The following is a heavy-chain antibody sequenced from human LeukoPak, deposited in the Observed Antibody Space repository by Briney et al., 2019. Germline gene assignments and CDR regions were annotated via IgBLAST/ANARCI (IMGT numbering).Heavy chain of an antibody. CDR3: ARTSVGYSSSWYGQWEAFDI. CDR1: GGSFSGYY. J-gene: IGHJ3*02. D-gene: IGHD6-13*01. Sequence: SETLSLTCAVYGGSFSGYYWSWIRQPAGKGLEWIGRIYTSGSTNYNPSLKSRVTISVDTSKNQFSLKLSSVTAADTAVYYCARTSVGYSSSWYGQWEAFDIWGQGTMVTVSS. V-gene: IGHV4-59*10. CDR2: IYTSGST.